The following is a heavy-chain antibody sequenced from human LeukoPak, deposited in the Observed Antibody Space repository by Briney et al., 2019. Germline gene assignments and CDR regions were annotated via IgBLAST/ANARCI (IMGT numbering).Heavy chain of an antibody. J-gene: IGHJ6*02. CDR1: GGTFSSYA. D-gene: IGHD3-22*01. V-gene: IGHV1-69*04. Sequence: VASVKVSCKASGGTFSSYAISWVRQAPGQGLEWMGRIIPIFGIANYAQKFQGRVTITADKSTSTAYMELSSLRSEDTAVYYCARDSSGYGPYYYGMDVWGQGTTVTVSS. CDR2: IIPIFGIA. CDR3: ARDSSGYGPYYYGMDV.